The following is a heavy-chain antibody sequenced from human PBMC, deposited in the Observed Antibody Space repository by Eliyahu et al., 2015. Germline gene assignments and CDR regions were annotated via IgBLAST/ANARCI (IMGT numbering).Heavy chain of an antibody. J-gene: IGHJ4*02. CDR1: GFXFTSYW. D-gene: IGHD3-3*01. CDR3: ARDQSLGITIFDH. CDR2: ISGDESDT. Sequence: EVQLVESGGGLVQPGGSLXLSCAASGFXFTSYWRHWXRHAPGKGLVWVSGISGDESDTRFADSVKGRATISRDNAKNTLYLQMNSLRGEDTAVYYCARDQSLGITIFDHWGQGSLVTVSS. V-gene: IGHV3-74*01.